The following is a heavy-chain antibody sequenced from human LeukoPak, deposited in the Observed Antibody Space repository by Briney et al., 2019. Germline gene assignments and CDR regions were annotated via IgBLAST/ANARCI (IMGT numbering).Heavy chain of an antibody. D-gene: IGHD1-26*01. Sequence: SQTLSLTCTVSGGSISSGGYYWSWIRQPPGTGLEWIGYIYHSGSTYYNPSLKSRVTISVDRSKNQFSLKLSSVTAADTAVYYCARTSKARGAFDIWGQGTMVTVSS. CDR1: GGSISSGGYY. CDR3: ARTSKARGAFDI. V-gene: IGHV4-30-2*01. J-gene: IGHJ3*02. CDR2: IYHSGST.